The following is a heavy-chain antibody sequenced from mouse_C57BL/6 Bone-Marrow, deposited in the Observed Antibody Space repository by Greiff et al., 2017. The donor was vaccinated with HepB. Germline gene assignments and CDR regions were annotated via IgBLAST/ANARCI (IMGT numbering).Heavy chain of an antibody. CDR1: GFTFSDFY. CDR3: ARDAFGVFDY. Sequence: EVQVVESGGGLVQSGRSLRLSCATSGFTFSDFYMEWVRQAPGKGLEWIAASRNKANDYTTEYSASVKGRFIVSRDTSQSILYLQMNALRAEDTAIYYCARDAFGVFDYWGQGTTLTVSS. J-gene: IGHJ2*01. V-gene: IGHV7-1*01. CDR2: SRNKANDYTT.